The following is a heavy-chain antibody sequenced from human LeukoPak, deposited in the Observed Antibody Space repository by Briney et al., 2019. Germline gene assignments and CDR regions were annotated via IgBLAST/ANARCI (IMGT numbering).Heavy chain of an antibody. D-gene: IGHD5-12*01. J-gene: IGHJ3*02. CDR2: INTDGSST. Sequence: GGSLRLSCAASGFTFSSYWMHWVRQAPGKGLVWVSRINTDGSSTTYADSVKGRFTISRDNAKNTLYLQMNSLRAEDTAVYYCARDLGYSGYDATDAFDIWGQGTMVTVSS. CDR3: ARDLGYSGYDATDAFDI. V-gene: IGHV3-74*01. CDR1: GFTFSSYW.